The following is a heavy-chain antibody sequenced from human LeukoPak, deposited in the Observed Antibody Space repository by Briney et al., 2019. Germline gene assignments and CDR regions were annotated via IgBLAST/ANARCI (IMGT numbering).Heavy chain of an antibody. CDR2: ISSSSSMI. V-gene: IGHV3-48*02. CDR1: GFTFSSYS. J-gene: IGHJ4*02. CDR3: ARDYGDLPARVPYFDY. D-gene: IGHD4-17*01. Sequence: GGSLRLSCAASGFTFSSYSMNWVRQAPGKGLEWVSYISSSSSMIYYADSVKGRFTISRDNAKNSLYLQMNSLRDEDTTIYYCARDYGDLPARVPYFDYWGRGTLVTVSS.